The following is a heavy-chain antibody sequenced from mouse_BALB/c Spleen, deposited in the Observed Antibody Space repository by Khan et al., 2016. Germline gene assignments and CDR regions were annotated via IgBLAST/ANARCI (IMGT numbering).Heavy chain of an antibody. Sequence: VQLQQSGPDLVKPGASVKISCKASGYSFTGYYMYWVKQSQGKRLGWLGRVNPNNGGTRYNQKFKGQAILFVDKSYSQVYIELRSLTYEDSAVSYYASEGSASWGQGTTVTVSA. V-gene: IGHV1-26*01. D-gene: IGHD1-1*02. J-gene: IGHJ4*01. CDR3: ASEGSAS. CDR2: VNPNNGGT. CDR1: GYSFTGYY.